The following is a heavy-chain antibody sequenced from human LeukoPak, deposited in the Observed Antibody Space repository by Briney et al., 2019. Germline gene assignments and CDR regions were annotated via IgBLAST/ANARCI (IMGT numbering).Heavy chain of an antibody. Sequence: PGGSLRLSCAASGFTFNSYTMNWVRQAPGKGLEWVSSLSSGSSYIYYADSVEGRFTISRDNAKNSLFLQMNSLRAEDTAVYYCARDRSYGDYREPDPFDVWGQGTMVTVSS. CDR2: LSSGSSYI. D-gene: IGHD4-17*01. J-gene: IGHJ3*01. CDR1: GFTFNSYT. CDR3: ARDRSYGDYREPDPFDV. V-gene: IGHV3-21*01.